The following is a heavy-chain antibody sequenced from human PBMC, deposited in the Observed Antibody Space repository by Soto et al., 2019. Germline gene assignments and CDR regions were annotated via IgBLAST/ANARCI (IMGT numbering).Heavy chain of an antibody. Sequence: EVQLVESGGGLVQPEGSLRLSCVASGFTFSDYYMDWVRQTPGKGLEWVGRIRNKVMTYTTEYAASVKGRFTVSRDDSRNSLYLQMNRRNATDTTMHYSTEVGRLTTPYYTDYLGQGTLVTVSS. J-gene: IGHJ4*02. CDR3: TEVGRLTTPYYTDY. CDR1: GFTFSDYY. V-gene: IGHV3-72*01. CDR2: IRNKVMTYTT. D-gene: IGHD1-26*01.